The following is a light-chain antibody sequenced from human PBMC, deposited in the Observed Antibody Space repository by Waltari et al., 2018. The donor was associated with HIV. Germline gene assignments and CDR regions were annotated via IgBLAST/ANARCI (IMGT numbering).Light chain of an antibody. Sequence: QSALTPPASVSGSPGQSITISCTGTSCSVGGYNYVSWYQQHPGKAPKLMIYDVSNRPSGVSNRFSGSKSGNTASLTISGLQAEDEADYYCSSYTSSSLYVFGTGTKVTVL. CDR1: SCSVGGYNY. V-gene: IGLV2-14*01. CDR2: DVS. J-gene: IGLJ1*01. CDR3: SSYTSSSLYV.